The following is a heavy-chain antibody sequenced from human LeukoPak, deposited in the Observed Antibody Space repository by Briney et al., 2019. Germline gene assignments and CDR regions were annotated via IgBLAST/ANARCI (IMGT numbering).Heavy chain of an antibody. CDR2: IKDDGSEK. V-gene: IGHV3-7*01. J-gene: IGHJ4*02. CDR3: ARRYFDY. CDR1: GFTFSNYW. Sequence: GGSLRFSCAASGFTFSNYWIHWVRQAPGKGLEWVAGIKDDGSEKYYVDSVKGRFTISRDNAKNSLYLQMNSLRAEDTAVYYCARRYFDYWGQGTLVTVSS.